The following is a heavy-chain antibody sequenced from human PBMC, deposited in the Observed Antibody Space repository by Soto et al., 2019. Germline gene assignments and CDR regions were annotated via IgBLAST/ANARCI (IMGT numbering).Heavy chain of an antibody. J-gene: IGHJ4*02. V-gene: IGHV4-4*02. D-gene: IGHD6-19*01. Sequence: QVHLQESGPGLVKPSGTLSLNCAVSGGSISGVNWLSWVRQPPGEGLEWIGEIYHSGYTRTNYNPSLKSRVTISLDESENRLSLVLTSVTDADTAVYFCASHVAMSGTRDFDYWGQGTPVTASS. CDR3: ASHVAMSGTRDFDY. CDR1: GGSISGVNW. CDR2: IYHSGYTRT.